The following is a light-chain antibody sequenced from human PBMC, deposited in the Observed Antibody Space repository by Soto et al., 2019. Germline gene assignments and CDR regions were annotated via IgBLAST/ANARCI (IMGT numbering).Light chain of an antibody. V-gene: IGLV3-1*01. CDR3: QAWDSSTVL. Sequence: SYELTQQPSVSVSPGQTTSITCSGDKLGDKYASWYQQKPGQSPVLVIYQDTRRPSGIPERFSGSNSGNTATLTISGTQAMDEADYYCQAWDSSTVLFGGGTQLTVL. J-gene: IGLJ3*02. CDR1: KLGDKY. CDR2: QDT.